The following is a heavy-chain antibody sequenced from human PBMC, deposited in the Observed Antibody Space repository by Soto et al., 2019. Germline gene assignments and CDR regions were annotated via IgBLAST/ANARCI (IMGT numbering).Heavy chain of an antibody. V-gene: IGHV4-59*08. CDR3: ARTYGDGTDY. CDR1: GGSISSYY. D-gene: IGHD4-17*01. J-gene: IGHJ4*02. CDR2: IYYSGST. Sequence: ETLSLTCTVSGGSISSYYWSWIRQPPGKGLEWIGYIYYSGSTNYNPSLKSRVTISVDTSKNQFSLKLSSVTAADTAVYYCARTYGDGTDYWGQGTLVTVSS.